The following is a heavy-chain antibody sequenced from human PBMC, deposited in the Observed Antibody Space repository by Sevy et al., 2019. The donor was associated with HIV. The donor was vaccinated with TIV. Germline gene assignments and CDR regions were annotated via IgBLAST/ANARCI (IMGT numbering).Heavy chain of an antibody. J-gene: IGHJ6*02. CDR3: ARGDYYDSSYYYYGMDV. V-gene: IGHV6-1*01. CDR2: TYYRSKWYN. CDR1: GDSVSSNSAA. Sequence: QSQTLSLTCAISGDSVSSNSAAWNWIRQSPSRGLEWLGRTYYRSKWYNDYAVSVKSRITINPDTSKNQCSLQLNSVTPEDTAVYYCARGDYYDSSYYYYGMDVWGQGTTVTVSS. D-gene: IGHD3-22*01.